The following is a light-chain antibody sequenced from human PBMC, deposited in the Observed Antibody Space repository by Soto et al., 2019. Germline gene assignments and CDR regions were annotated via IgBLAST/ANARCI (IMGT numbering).Light chain of an antibody. CDR1: QSISSY. V-gene: IGKV1-39*01. Sequence: DIQMTQSPSSLSASVGERVTITCRASQSISSYLNWYQQKPGKAPKHLIYAASSLQGCVPSRFSGSGAGTNVTLTISRLQHEDFATHYCQQRYSTPFTFGPGTKVDI. J-gene: IGKJ3*01. CDR2: AAS. CDR3: QQRYSTPFT.